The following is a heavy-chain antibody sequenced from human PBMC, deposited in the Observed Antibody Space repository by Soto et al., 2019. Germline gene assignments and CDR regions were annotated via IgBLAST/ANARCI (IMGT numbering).Heavy chain of an antibody. J-gene: IGHJ5*02. CDR1: GDSLSGGTKY. CDR2: IYHGGTT. Sequence: PSETLSLTCTVSGDSLSGGTKYWNWVRQPPGKDLEWIGYIYHGGTTKYNLSLKNRVTISQDTSKNQFSLEIHSVVPSDTAVYYCAGDWGPYWFDPWGQGILVTVSS. CDR3: AGDWGPYWFDP. D-gene: IGHD3-16*01. V-gene: IGHV4-61*01.